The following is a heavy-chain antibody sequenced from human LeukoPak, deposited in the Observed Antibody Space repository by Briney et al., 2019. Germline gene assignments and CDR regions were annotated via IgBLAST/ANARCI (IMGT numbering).Heavy chain of an antibody. Sequence: GGSLRLSCAASGFTFSTYAMSWVRQAPGKGLAWVASVKSDGAGTHYADSVKGRFTISRDNSKNILYLQMNSLRAEDTAIYYCARCTTASSGWCNWLDPCGQGTLVTVSS. J-gene: IGHJ5*02. CDR2: VKSDGAGT. CDR3: ARCTTASSGWCNWLDP. D-gene: IGHD3-22*01. CDR1: GFTFSTYA. V-gene: IGHV3-23*01.